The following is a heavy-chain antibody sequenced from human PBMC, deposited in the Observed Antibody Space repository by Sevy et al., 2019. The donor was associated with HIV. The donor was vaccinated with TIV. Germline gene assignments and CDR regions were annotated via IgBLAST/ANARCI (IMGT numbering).Heavy chain of an antibody. D-gene: IGHD6-19*01. CDR2: IYYTGST. CDR1: GGSISNYY. Sequence: SETLSLTCTVSGGSISNYYWYWIRQPPGKGLEWIGFIYYTGSTKYNPSLKSRLTISVDTSKNQFSLNLSSVTAADTAVCYCGRLDSSGWPYRGQGILVTVSS. V-gene: IGHV4-59*01. J-gene: IGHJ4*02. CDR3: GRLDSSGWPY.